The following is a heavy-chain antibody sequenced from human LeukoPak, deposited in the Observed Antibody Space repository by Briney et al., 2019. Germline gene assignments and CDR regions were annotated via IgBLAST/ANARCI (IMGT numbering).Heavy chain of an antibody. D-gene: IGHD3-22*01. CDR1: GFTFSDYY. J-gene: IGHJ3*02. V-gene: IGHV3-7*01. Sequence: PGGSLRLSCAASGFTFSDYYMSWVRQAPGKGLEWVANIKQDGSEKYYVDSVKGRFTISRDNAKNSLYLQMNSLRAEDTAVYYCAREGSGYYYADAFDIWGQGTMVTVSS. CDR2: IKQDGSEK. CDR3: AREGSGYYYADAFDI.